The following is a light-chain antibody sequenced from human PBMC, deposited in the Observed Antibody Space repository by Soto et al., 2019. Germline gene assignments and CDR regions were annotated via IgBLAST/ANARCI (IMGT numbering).Light chain of an antibody. CDR1: SSDVGGYNY. V-gene: IGLV2-11*01. CDR2: DVS. J-gene: IGLJ2*01. CDR3: SSYTSTNHVV. Sequence: QSALTQPRSVSWSPGQSVTISCTGTSSDVGGYNYVSWYQQHPGKAPKLMIYDVSNRPSGVPDRFSGSKSGNTASLTISGRQAEDEADYYCSSYTSTNHVVFGGGTKLT.